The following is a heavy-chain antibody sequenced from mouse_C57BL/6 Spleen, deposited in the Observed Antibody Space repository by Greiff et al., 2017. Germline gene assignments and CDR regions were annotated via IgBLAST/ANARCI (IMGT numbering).Heavy chain of an antibody. CDR2: IYPGDGDT. CDR1: GYAFSSYW. J-gene: IGHJ2*01. Sequence: LVESGAELVKPGASVKISCKASGYAFSSYWMNWVKQRPGQGLEWIGQIYPGDGDTNSNGKFKGKATLTAEKSSSTAYRQLSSLTSDDSAVYFCARSTGTRYFDYWGQGTTLTVSS. CDR3: ARSTGTRYFDY. V-gene: IGHV1-80*01. D-gene: IGHD4-1*02.